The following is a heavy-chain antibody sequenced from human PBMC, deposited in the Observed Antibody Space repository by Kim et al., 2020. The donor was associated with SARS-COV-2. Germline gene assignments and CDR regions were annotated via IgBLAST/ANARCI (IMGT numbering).Heavy chain of an antibody. J-gene: IGHJ3*02. CDR3: ARDLRPGIEGASTAFEI. CDR1: GGSVSSDNYY. CDR2: IYSSGRT. Sequence: SETLSLTCTVSGGSVSSDNYYWSWIRQPAGKGLEWIGRIYSSGRTDYNPSLKSPVTISLDTSKNQFSLNVISVTAADTTVYYCARDLRPGIEGASTAFEIWGQGIMVTVSS. D-gene: IGHD1-26*01. V-gene: IGHV4-61*02.